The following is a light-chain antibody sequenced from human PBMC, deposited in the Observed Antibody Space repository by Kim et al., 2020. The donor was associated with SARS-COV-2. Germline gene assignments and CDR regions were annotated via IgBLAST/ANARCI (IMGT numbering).Light chain of an antibody. CDR1: SGSIASNY. V-gene: IGLV6-57*03. J-gene: IGLJ2*01. CDR2: EDN. CDR3: QSYDSSNQGVV. Sequence: VTTSCTRSSGSIASNYVQWYQQRPGSAPTTVIYEDNQRPSGVPDRFSGSIDSSSNSASLTISGLKTEDEADYYCQSYDSSNQGVVFGGGTQLTVL.